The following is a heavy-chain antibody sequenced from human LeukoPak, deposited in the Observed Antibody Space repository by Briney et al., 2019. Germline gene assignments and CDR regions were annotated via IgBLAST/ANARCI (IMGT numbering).Heavy chain of an antibody. CDR2: IYYSGST. J-gene: IGHJ4*02. D-gene: IGHD6-19*01. CDR3: ARGYSSGLFFDY. CDR1: GGSISTYY. V-gene: IGHV4-59*01. Sequence: SETLSLTCTVSGGSISTYYWTWIRQPPGKGLEWIGYIYYSGSTNYNPSLKSRVTISLDTSKNQFSLKLSSVTAADTAVYYCARGYSSGLFFDYWGQGTLVTVSS.